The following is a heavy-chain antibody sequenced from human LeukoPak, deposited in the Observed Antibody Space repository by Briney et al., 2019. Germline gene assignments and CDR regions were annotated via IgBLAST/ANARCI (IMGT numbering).Heavy chain of an antibody. CDR2: FYVIDGET. D-gene: IGHD5-18*01. J-gene: IGHJ4*02. Sequence: ASVKDSCTVSGSSLTEFSLYWVRQAPGKGLEWMGGFYVIDGETFYAQKFQGRVTMTEDSSADTASMELRSLTSDDTALYYCAAGRPYSLLDYWGQGTLVTVSS. V-gene: IGHV1-24*01. CDR3: AAGRPYSLLDY. CDR1: GSSLTEFS.